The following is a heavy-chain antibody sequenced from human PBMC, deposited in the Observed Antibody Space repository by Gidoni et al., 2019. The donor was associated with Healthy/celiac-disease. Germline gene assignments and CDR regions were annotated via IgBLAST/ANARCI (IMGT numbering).Heavy chain of an antibody. CDR2: INHSGST. CDR3: ARRVFGVVPAARDLYYYYMDV. CDR1: GGSFSGYY. D-gene: IGHD2-2*01. J-gene: IGHJ6*03. Sequence: QVQLQQWGAGLLKPSETLSLTCAVYGGSFSGYYWSWIRQPPGKGLEWIGEINHSGSTNYNPSLKSRVTISVDTSKNQFSLKLSSVTAADTAVYYCARRVFGVVPAARDLYYYYMDVWGKGTTVTVSS. V-gene: IGHV4-34*01.